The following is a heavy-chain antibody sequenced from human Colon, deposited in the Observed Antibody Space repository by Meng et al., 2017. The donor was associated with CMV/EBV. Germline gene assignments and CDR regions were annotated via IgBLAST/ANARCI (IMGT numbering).Heavy chain of an antibody. D-gene: IGHD3-10*01. CDR2: IFPTGSA. Sequence: QVLVQSPVPPRVPPPGPLSLTCAVSGGHLNCFYWNWFRQPVGKGLGWFGRIFPTGSAYYNTSLNSRVTMSVDTSKNQFSLKLTSVTAADTAVYYCARDSDGSGTFSYWFDPWGQGTLVTVSS. CDR3: ARDSDGSGTFSYWFDP. CDR1: GGHLNCFY. V-gene: IGHV4-4*07. J-gene: IGHJ5*02.